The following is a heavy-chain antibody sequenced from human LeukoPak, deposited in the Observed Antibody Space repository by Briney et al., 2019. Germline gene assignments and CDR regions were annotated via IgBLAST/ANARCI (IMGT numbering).Heavy chain of an antibody. Sequence: APVKVSCKASGYTFTSYYMHWVRQAPGQGLEWMGIINPSGGSTSYAQKFQGRVTMTRDMSTSTVYMELSSLRSEDTAVYYCARSAGWHTEPDYWAQGTLVTVSS. D-gene: IGHD6-19*01. CDR1: GYTFTSYY. V-gene: IGHV1-46*01. CDR3: ARSAGWHTEPDY. CDR2: INPSGGST. J-gene: IGHJ4*02.